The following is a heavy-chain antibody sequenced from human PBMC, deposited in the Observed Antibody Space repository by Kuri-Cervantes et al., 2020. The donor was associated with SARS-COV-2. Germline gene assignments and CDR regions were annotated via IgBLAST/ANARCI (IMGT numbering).Heavy chain of an antibody. CDR3: ARGSSDYGDSRGFDY. V-gene: IGHV1-24*01. D-gene: IGHD4-17*01. CDR1: GYTLTELS. J-gene: IGHJ4*02. CDR2: FDPEDGET. Sequence: ASVKVSCKVSGYTLTELSMHWVRQAPGKGLEWMGGFDPEDGETIYAQKFQGRVTMTRDTSTSTVYMELSSLRSEDAAVYYCARGSSDYGDSRGFDYWGQGTLVTVSS.